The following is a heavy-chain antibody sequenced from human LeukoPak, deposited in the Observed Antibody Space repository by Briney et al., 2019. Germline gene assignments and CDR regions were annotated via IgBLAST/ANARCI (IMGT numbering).Heavy chain of an antibody. J-gene: IGHJ4*02. V-gene: IGHV3-11*01. CDR3: AREEMTTVSTIDF. CDR2: ITKSGNTI. D-gene: IGHD4-17*01. CDR1: GFTFSDYY. Sequence: GGSLRLSCAASGFTFSDYYMSWIRQTPGKGLEWVSSITKSGNTIYYADSVEGRFTISRDNAKTSLDLQMNSLRAEDTAVYYCAREEMTTVSTIDFWGQGTLVTVSS.